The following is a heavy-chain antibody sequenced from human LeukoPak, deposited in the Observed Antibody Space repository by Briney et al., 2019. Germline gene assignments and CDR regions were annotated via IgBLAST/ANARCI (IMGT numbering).Heavy chain of an antibody. CDR2: IYYSGST. J-gene: IGHJ4*02. Sequence: LRLSCAASGFTFSDYYMSWIRQAPGKGLEWIGSIYYSGSTYYNPSLKSRVTISVDTSKNQFSLKLSSVTAADTAVYYCARCIVGAVDYWGQGTLVTVSS. CDR3: ARCIVGAVDY. V-gene: IGHV4-38-2*01. D-gene: IGHD1-26*01. CDR1: GFTFSDYY.